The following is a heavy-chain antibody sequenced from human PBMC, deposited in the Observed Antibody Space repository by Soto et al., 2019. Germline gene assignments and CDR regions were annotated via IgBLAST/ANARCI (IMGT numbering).Heavy chain of an antibody. J-gene: IGHJ4*02. Sequence: SETLSLTCSVSGDSISNLDYFWAWIRQPPGQALEYIGYIYKSATTYYNPSFESRVAISVDTSKSQFSLNVTSVTAADTAVYYCARGGRQQLVWYESFDYWGQGTLVTVSS. V-gene: IGHV4-39*01. CDR2: IYKSATT. CDR3: ARGGRQQLVWYESFDY. D-gene: IGHD6-13*01. CDR1: GDSISNLDYF.